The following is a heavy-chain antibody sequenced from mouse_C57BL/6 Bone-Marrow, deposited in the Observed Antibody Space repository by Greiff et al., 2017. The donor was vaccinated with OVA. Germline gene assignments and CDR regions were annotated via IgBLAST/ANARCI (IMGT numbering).Heavy chain of an antibody. CDR1: GYTFTSYG. Sequence: VQLQQSGAELARPGASVKLSCKASGYTFTSYGISWVKQRTGQGLEWIGEIYPRSGNTYYNEKFKGKATLTADKSSSTAYMELRSLTSEDSAVYFCARSYSPYWYFDVWGTGTTVTVSS. CDR2: IYPRSGNT. D-gene: IGHD2-12*01. V-gene: IGHV1-81*01. CDR3: ARSYSPYWYFDV. J-gene: IGHJ1*03.